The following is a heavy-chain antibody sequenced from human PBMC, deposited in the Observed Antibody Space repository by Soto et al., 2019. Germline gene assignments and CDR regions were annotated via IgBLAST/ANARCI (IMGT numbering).Heavy chain of an antibody. CDR2: ISAYNGNT. Sequence: QVQLVQSGAEVKKPGASVKVSCKASGYTFTSYGISWVRQAPGQGREWMGWISAYNGNTNYAQKLQGRVTMTTDTSTSTAYMELRSLRSDDTAVYYCARDWGKGSGSLIRPTNWFDPWGQGTLVTVSS. D-gene: IGHD3-10*01. J-gene: IGHJ5*02. CDR1: GYTFTSYG. V-gene: IGHV1-18*01. CDR3: ARDWGKGSGSLIRPTNWFDP.